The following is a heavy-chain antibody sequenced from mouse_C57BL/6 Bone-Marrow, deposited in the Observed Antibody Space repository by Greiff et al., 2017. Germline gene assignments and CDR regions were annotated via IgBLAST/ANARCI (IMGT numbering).Heavy chain of an antibody. J-gene: IGHJ4*01. Sequence: EVKLVESGGGLVKPGGSLKLSCAASGFTFSSYTMSWVRQTPEKRLEWVATISGGGGNTYYPDSVKGRFTISRDNAKNTLNLQMSSLRSADTALFYCARHYGSRDMDYWGKGTSVTVSS. D-gene: IGHD1-1*01. CDR1: GFTFSSYT. V-gene: IGHV5-9*01. CDR2: ISGGGGNT. CDR3: ARHYGSRDMDY.